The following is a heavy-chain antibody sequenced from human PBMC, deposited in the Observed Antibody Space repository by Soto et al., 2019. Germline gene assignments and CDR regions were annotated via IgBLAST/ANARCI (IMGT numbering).Heavy chain of an antibody. CDR1: GFTFDDYG. D-gene: IGHD2-2*01. CDR3: ARVVEPRKYCSSTSCYVEAHPYYYYMDV. V-gene: IGHV3-20*01. CDR2: INWNGGST. Sequence: GGSLRLSCAASGFTFDDYGMSWVRQAPGKGLEWVSGINWNGGSTGYADSVKGRFTISRDNAKNSLYLQMNSLRAEDTALYHCARVVEPRKYCSSTSCYVEAHPYYYYMDVWGKGTTVTVSS. J-gene: IGHJ6*03.